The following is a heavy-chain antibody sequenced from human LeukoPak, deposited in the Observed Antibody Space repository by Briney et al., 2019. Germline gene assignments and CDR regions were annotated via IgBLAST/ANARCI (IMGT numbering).Heavy chain of an antibody. CDR1: GGSFSGYY. Sequence: PSETLSLTCAVYGGSFSGYYWSWIRQPPGKGLEWIGEINHSGSTNYNPSLKSRVTISVDTSKNQFSLKLSSVTAADTAVYYCARRRDILTGGFDYWGQGTLVTVSS. CDR2: INHSGST. CDR3: ARRRDILTGGFDY. J-gene: IGHJ4*02. D-gene: IGHD3-9*01. V-gene: IGHV4-34*01.